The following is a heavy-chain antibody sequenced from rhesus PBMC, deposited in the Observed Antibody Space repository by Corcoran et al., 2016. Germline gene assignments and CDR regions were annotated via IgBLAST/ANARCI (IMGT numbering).Heavy chain of an antibody. D-gene: IGHD6-31*01. CDR2: IGSASSSI. V-gene: IGHV3S16*01. J-gene: IGHJ5-1*01. CDR1: GFTFSSYG. CDR3: TSYIAAAGTGRFDV. Sequence: EVQLVESGGGLVQPGGSLRRSCAASGFTFSSYGMSWVRQAPGKGLEWVSSIGSASSSIYYPAARKGLVTISRDNAKNSLSLHMNSLRAEDTAVYYCTSYIAAAGTGRFDVWGPGVLVTVSS.